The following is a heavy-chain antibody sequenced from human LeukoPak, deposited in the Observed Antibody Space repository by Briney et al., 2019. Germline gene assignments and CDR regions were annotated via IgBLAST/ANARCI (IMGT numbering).Heavy chain of an antibody. Sequence: SETLSLTCTVSGGSISSGGYYWSWIRQHPGKGLEWIGYIYYSGSTYYNPSLKSRVTISVDTSKNQFSLKLSSVTAADTPVYYCARAPGGSGSYSPFDYWGQGTLVTVSS. J-gene: IGHJ4*02. D-gene: IGHD3-10*01. V-gene: IGHV4-31*03. CDR3: ARAPGGSGSYSPFDY. CDR2: IYYSGST. CDR1: GGSISSGGYY.